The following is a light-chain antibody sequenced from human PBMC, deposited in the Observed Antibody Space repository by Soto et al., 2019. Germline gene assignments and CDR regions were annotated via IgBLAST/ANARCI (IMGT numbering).Light chain of an antibody. V-gene: IGLV2-14*03. CDR3: CSYTTSNTRQIV. Sequence: QPVLTQSASLSVSPGQSISISYTRTSSDVGSYNYVSWYQHHPGKAPKLMIYDVSNRPSGVSNRFSGSKSVNTASLTISGLQPEDEADYYCCSYTTSNTRQIVFGTGTKVTV. CDR1: SSDVGSYNY. J-gene: IGLJ1*01. CDR2: DVS.